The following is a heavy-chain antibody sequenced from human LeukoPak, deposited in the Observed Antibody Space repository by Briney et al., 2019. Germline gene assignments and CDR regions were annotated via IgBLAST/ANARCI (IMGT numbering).Heavy chain of an antibody. D-gene: IGHD3-16*01. CDR1: GYTFTSYY. J-gene: IGHJ3*02. V-gene: IGHV1-8*03. CDR3: ASRGGAFDI. Sequence: GASVKVSCKASGYTFTSYYMHWVRQAPGQGLEWMGWMNPNSGNTGYAQKFQGRVTITRNTSISTAYMELSSLRSEDTAVYYCASRGGAFDIWGQGTMVTVSS. CDR2: MNPNSGNT.